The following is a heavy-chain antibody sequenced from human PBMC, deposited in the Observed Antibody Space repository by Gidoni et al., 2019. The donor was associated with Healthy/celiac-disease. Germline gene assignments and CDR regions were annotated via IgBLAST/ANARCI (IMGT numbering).Heavy chain of an antibody. Sequence: SSYGMHWVRQAPGKGLEWVAVISYDGSNKYYADSVKGRFTISRDNSKNTLYLQMNSLGAEDTAVYYCAKSGGSGWTLDYWGQGTLVTVSS. CDR3: AKSGGSGWTLDY. J-gene: IGHJ4*02. CDR2: ISYDGSNK. D-gene: IGHD6-19*01. V-gene: IGHV3-30*18. CDR1: SSYG.